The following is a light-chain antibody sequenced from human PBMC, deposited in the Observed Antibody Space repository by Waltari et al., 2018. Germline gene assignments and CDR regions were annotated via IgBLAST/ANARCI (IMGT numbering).Light chain of an antibody. CDR1: SPNIGARHD. CDR3: QSYDSSLTLYV. J-gene: IGLJ1*01. CDR2: ANN. V-gene: IGLV1-40*01. Sequence: QSVLTQPPSVSGAPGQTVTISCTGTSPNIGARHDVEWNQQLPGTAPKLLIYANNNRPSGVPDRFSGSKSGTSASLAITGLQAEDEAEYYCQSYDSSLTLYVFGTGTKVTVL.